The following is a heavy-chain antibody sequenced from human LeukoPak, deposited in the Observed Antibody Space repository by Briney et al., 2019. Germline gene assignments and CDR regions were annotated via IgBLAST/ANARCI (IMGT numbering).Heavy chain of an antibody. D-gene: IGHD3-16*01. J-gene: IGHJ4*02. Sequence: PSETLSLTCTVSGGSISSSSYYWGWIRQPPGKGLEWIGSIYYSGSTYYNPSLKSRVTISVDTSKNQFSLKLSSVTAADTAVYYCASTGGGSRDYWGQGTLVTVSS. CDR1: GGSISSSSYY. CDR2: IYYSGST. CDR3: ASTGGGSRDY. V-gene: IGHV4-39*01.